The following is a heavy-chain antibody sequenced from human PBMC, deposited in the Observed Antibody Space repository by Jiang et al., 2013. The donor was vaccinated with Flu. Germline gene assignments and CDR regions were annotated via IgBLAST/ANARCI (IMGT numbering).Heavy chain of an antibody. Sequence: QLLESGGGVVQPGGSLRLSCAASGFTFSRSVMHWVRLAPGKGPEWVTFISSDGRNAYYANSVKGRSTISRDNSKNTLFLQMNSLRAGDTAVYYCASGLGNSNGWYLGHWGQGTLVTVSS. J-gene: IGHJ5*02. CDR3: ASGLGNSNGWYLGH. V-gene: IGHV3-30-3*01. D-gene: IGHD6-19*01. CDR1: GFTFSRSV. CDR2: ISSDGRNA.